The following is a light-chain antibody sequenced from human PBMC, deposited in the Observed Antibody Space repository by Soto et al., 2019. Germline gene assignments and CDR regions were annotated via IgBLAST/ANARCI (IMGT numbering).Light chain of an antibody. CDR1: QSVSSSY. J-gene: IGKJ4*01. CDR3: QQYGSSPALT. Sequence: EIVLTQSPDTLSLSPGERATLSCRASQSVSSSYLAWYQQKPGQAPRLLIYGASSRATGLPDRFSGSGSGTDFTLTISRLEPEDFAVYYCQQYGSSPALTFGGGTKVDIK. V-gene: IGKV3-20*01. CDR2: GAS.